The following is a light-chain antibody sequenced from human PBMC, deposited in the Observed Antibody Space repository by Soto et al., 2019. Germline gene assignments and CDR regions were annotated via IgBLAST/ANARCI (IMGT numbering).Light chain of an antibody. J-gene: IGLJ1*01. CDR3: SSYTSSSTYV. Sequence: QSVLTQPASVSGSPGQSIGISCIGSSSDVGGYNYVSWHQQHPGKAPKVVIYDVSNRPSGVSDRFSGSKSGNTASLTISGLQVEDEVDYYCSSYTSSSTYVFGTGTKVIVL. V-gene: IGLV2-14*01. CDR1: SSDVGGYNY. CDR2: DVS.